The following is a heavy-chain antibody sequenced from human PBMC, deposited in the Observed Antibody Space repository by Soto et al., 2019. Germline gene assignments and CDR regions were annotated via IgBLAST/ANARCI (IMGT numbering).Heavy chain of an antibody. D-gene: IGHD4-17*01. CDR3: ARVWPYGDPSLDY. CDR2: IDPSDSYT. J-gene: IGHJ4*02. Sequence: RGESLKISCKGSGYSFTSYWISWVRQMPGKGLEWMGRIDPSDSYTNYSPSFQGHVTISADKSISTAYLQWSSLKASDTAMYYCARVWPYGDPSLDYWGQGTLVTVSS. V-gene: IGHV5-10-1*01. CDR1: GYSFTSYW.